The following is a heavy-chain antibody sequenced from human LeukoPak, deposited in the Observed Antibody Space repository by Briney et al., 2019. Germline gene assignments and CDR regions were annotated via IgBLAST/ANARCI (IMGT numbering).Heavy chain of an antibody. V-gene: IGHV3-15*05. CDR1: GFSFSAYW. J-gene: IGHJ4*02. CDR3: VGRPWNFDY. Sequence: PGGSLRLSCAASGFSFSAYWMTWVRQAPGKGLEWVGRIKSKNDGGTTDFAAPVKGRFTISRDDSKRMMFLEMNGLKTEDTAVYYCVGRPWNFDYWGQGTLVTVSS. CDR2: IKSKNDGGTT. D-gene: IGHD1-1*01.